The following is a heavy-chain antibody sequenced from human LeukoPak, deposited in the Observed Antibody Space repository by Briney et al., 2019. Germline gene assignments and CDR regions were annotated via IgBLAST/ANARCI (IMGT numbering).Heavy chain of an antibody. CDR2: IYSGGST. D-gene: IGHD3-22*01. CDR1: GFTVSSNY. V-gene: IGHV3-66*01. CDR3: ARSGSYYDSSGYYYRSYYFDY. Sequence: GGSLRISRAASGFTVSSNYMSWVRQAPGKGLEWVSVIYSGGSTYYADSVKGRFTISRDNSKNTLYLQMNSLRAEDTAVYYCARSGSYYDSSGYYYRSYYFDYWGQGTLVTVSS. J-gene: IGHJ4*02.